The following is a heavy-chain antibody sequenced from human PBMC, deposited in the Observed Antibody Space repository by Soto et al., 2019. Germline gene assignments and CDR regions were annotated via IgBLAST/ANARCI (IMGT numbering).Heavy chain of an antibody. Sequence: EVQLSDSGGGSVQPGASLRLSCAASGFTFKTYTMNWVRQAPGQGLEWVSAIIGSGTDTYYADSVKGRFTISRDNSKNTLYLLMNSLRAEDTAVHYCAKGSSGHYDSFDYLGQGTLVTVSS. V-gene: IGHV3-23*01. J-gene: IGHJ4*02. CDR1: GFTFKTYT. CDR2: IIGSGTDT. D-gene: IGHD3-22*01. CDR3: AKGSSGHYDSFDY.